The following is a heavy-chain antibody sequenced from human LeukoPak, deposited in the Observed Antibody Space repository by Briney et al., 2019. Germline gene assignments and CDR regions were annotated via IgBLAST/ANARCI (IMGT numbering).Heavy chain of an antibody. CDR3: ARANFDTLTGWGHFDS. CDR1: GGSISSGSYY. J-gene: IGHJ4*02. V-gene: IGHV4-61*10. Sequence: SETLSLTCTVSGGSISSGSYYWSWIRQPAGKGLEWIGEIFHTGRTNHNPSLKSRVILSVDKSKNQFSLRMNSVTAADTAMYYCARANFDTLTGWGHFDSWGQGTLVTVSS. CDR2: IFHTGRT. D-gene: IGHD3-9*01.